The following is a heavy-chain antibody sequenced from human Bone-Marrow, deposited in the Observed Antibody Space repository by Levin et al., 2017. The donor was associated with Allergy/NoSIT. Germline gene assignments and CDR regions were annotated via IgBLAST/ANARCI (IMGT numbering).Heavy chain of an antibody. Sequence: ASVKVSCAASGFTFSSYAMSWVRQAPGKGLEWVSAMSGSGVSTHYADSVKGRFTISRDNSKNTLYLQMNSLRAEDTAVYYCAKDLRQGYSSGSYYFDYWGQGTLVTVSS. CDR3: AKDLRQGYSSGSYYFDY. J-gene: IGHJ4*02. V-gene: IGHV3-23*01. D-gene: IGHD5-18*01. CDR1: GFTFSSYA. CDR2: MSGSGVST.